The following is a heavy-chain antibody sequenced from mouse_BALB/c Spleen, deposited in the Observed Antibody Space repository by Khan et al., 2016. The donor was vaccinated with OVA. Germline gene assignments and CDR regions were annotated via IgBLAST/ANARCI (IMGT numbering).Heavy chain of an antibody. CDR1: GFSLSRYN. V-gene: IGHV2-6-4*01. D-gene: IGHD2-14*01. Sequence: QVQLKQSGPGLVAPSQTLSNTCTVSGFSLSRYNIHWVRQPPGGGLEWLGMIWGGGGTDYNSTLKSRLIISKDNSKSQVFLKMNSLQTDDTAMYYCARAYYRYDGYYAMDYWGQGTSVTVSS. CDR3: ARAYYRYDGYYAMDY. CDR2: IWGGGGT. J-gene: IGHJ4*01.